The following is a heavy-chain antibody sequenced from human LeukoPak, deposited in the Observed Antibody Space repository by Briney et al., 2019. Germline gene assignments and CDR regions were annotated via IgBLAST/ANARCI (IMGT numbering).Heavy chain of an antibody. CDR2: ISGSGDST. D-gene: IGHD3-10*01. CDR3: AKDRAVRGIMGGLPY. V-gene: IGHV3-23*01. Sequence: GGSLRLSCAASGFTFSSYAMTWVRQAPGKGLEWVSTISGSGDSTYYADSVKGRFTISRDNSKITLYLQMNSLRAEDTAVYYCAKDRAVRGIMGGLPYWGQGTLVTVSS. J-gene: IGHJ4*02. CDR1: GFTFSSYA.